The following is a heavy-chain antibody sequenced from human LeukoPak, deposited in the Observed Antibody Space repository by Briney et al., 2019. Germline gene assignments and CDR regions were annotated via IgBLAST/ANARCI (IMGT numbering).Heavy chain of an antibody. CDR3: VRYLSSGLDL. Sequence: DPSETLSLTCTVSGGSITNFYWGWIRQPPGTGLEWIGYILYTGITSYNPSLNSRLTMSVDTSISQFSLSLSSVTAADTATYYCVRYLSSGLDLWGQGIPVTVSS. V-gene: IGHV4-59*13. CDR1: GGSITNFY. CDR2: ILYTGIT. J-gene: IGHJ5*02. D-gene: IGHD3-22*01.